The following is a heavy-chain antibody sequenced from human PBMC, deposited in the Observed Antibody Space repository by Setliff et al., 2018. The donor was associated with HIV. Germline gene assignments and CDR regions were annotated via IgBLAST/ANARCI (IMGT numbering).Heavy chain of an antibody. CDR3: VRHWYCSGGSCYSLLANFYYGLDV. CDR2: ITPLLGTT. D-gene: IGHD2-15*01. V-gene: IGHV1-69*13. J-gene: IGHJ6*02. CDR1: GGTFSSYG. Sequence: VKVSCKASGGTFSSYGITWVRQAPGQGLEWMGGITPLLGTTNYAQRFQSRVTLTTDESTNTVFMDLSSLRSEDTAVYYCVRHWYCSGGSCYSLLANFYYGLDVWGLGTSVTVSS.